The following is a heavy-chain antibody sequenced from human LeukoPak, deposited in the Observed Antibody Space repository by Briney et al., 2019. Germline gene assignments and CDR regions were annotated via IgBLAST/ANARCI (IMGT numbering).Heavy chain of an antibody. Sequence: AGGSLRLSCSASGFSFNNYDVQWVRRAPGKGLEYVSGINSDGGTSHYADSAKGRFTISRDNSKNALYLQLSSLRPEDTALYYCVKNMVVLGGLIRTDAFDIWGQGTMVTVSS. V-gene: IGHV3-64D*06. CDR2: INSDGGTS. CDR3: VKNMVVLGGLIRTDAFDI. CDR1: GFSFNNYD. J-gene: IGHJ3*02. D-gene: IGHD3-10*01.